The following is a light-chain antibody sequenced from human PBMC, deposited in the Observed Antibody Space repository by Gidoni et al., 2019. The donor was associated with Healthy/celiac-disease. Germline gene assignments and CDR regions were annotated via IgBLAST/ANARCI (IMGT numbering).Light chain of an antibody. J-gene: IGLJ2*01. CDR1: TLGDKY. V-gene: IGLV3-1*01. CDR2: QNS. CDR3: QAWDNSTPI. Sequence: SYELTQPPSVSVSPGQTASITCSGYTLGDKYAWWYQQKPGQSPVVVIYQNSKRPSGIPERFSGSNSGNTATLTISGTQAMDEADYYCQAWDNSTPIFGGGTKLTVL.